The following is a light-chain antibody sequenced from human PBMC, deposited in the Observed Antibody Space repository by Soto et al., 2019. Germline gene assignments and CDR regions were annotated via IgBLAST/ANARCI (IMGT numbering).Light chain of an antibody. Sequence: QSVLTQPPSASGTPGQRVTISYSGSSSNIESNTVTWYQQLPGTAPKLVIYSNYDRPSGVPDRFSGSTSGTSASLVIRGLQSEDEADYYCAAWDDILNGYVFGGGTKVTVL. CDR3: AAWDDILNGYV. CDR1: SSNIESNT. V-gene: IGLV1-44*01. J-gene: IGLJ1*01. CDR2: SNY.